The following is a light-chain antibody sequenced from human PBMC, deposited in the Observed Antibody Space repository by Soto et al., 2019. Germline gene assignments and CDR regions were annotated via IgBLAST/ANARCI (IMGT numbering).Light chain of an antibody. Sequence: QSVLTQPPSASGTPGQRVSISCSGGSSNIGTNTVNWYQHLPGTAPKLLIFSNDERPSGVPDRFSGSKSGTSASLAISGLQSDDEADYYCAAWDDSLNGRVFGGGTKVTVL. CDR1: SSNIGTNT. CDR3: AAWDDSLNGRV. CDR2: SND. V-gene: IGLV1-44*01. J-gene: IGLJ3*02.